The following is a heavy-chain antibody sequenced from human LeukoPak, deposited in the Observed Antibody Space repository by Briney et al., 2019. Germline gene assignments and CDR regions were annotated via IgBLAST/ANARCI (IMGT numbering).Heavy chain of an antibody. CDR1: GFTFSGST. CDR2: IKSKDNNYAT. D-gene: IGHD3-22*01. Sequence: PGGSLRLSCAASGFTFSGSTIHWVRQASGKALEWVGRIKSKDNNYATTYGASVKGRFTISRDDSKNTAYLQMNSLKTEDTAVYYCSGRGGMDDSSGYYNYWGQGTLVTVSS. V-gene: IGHV3-73*01. J-gene: IGHJ4*02. CDR3: SGRGGMDDSSGYYNY.